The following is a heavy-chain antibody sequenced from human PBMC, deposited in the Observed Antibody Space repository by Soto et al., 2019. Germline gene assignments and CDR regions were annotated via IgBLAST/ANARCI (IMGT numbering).Heavy chain of an antibody. D-gene: IGHD1-20*01. CDR2: IWYDGSNK. V-gene: IGHV3-33*01. CDR3: AGIGNSWFDP. Sequence: QVQLVESGGGVVQPGRSLRLSCAASGFTFSSYGMHWVRQAPGKGLEWVAVIWYDGSNKYYADSVKGRFTISRDNSKNTLYLQMNRLRAEATAVDYCAGIGNSWFDPWGQGTLVTVSS. J-gene: IGHJ5*02. CDR1: GFTFSSYG.